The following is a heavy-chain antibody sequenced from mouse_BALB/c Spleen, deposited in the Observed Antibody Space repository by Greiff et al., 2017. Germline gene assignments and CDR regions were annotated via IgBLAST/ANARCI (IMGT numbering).Heavy chain of an antibody. CDR3: ARDRFTTVGYYYAMDY. CDR2: IRNKANGYTT. J-gene: IGHJ4*01. V-gene: IGHV7-3*02. CDR1: GFTFTDYY. Sequence: EVMLVESGGGLVQPGGSLRLSCATSGFTFTDYYMSWVRQPPGKALEWLGFIRNKANGYTTEYSASVKGRFTISRDNSQSILYLQMNTLRAEDSATYYCARDRFTTVGYYYAMDYWGQGTSVTVSS. D-gene: IGHD1-1*01.